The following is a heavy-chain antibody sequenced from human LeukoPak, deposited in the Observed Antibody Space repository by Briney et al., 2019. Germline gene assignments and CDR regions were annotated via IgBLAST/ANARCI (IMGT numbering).Heavy chain of an antibody. CDR2: LSYDAGNK. V-gene: IGHV3-30*03. D-gene: IGHD4-23*01. CDR3: EREDYGRNSGDY. CDR1: GFTFKNYG. Sequence: PGGSLRLSCAASGFTFKNYGMHWVRQAPGKGLEWVAVLSYDAGNKYYADSVKGRFTISRDNSRDTLYLQMNSRRAEDTAVYYCEREDYGRNSGDYWGQGTLVTVSS. J-gene: IGHJ4*02.